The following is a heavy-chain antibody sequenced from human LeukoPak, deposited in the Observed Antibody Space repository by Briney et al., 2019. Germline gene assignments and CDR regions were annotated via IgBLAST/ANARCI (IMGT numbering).Heavy chain of an antibody. J-gene: IGHJ4*02. V-gene: IGHV3-33*01. CDR2: IWYDGSRK. Sequence: GGSLRLSCAASGFTFSSYGMHWVRQAPGKGLEWVAVIWYDGSRKYYADSVKGRFTISREDSKNTPYLQMNGLRAEDTAVYYCARELHGGLRFFHYWGQGTLVTVSS. CDR3: ARELHGGLRFFHY. D-gene: IGHD5-12*01. CDR1: GFTFSSYG.